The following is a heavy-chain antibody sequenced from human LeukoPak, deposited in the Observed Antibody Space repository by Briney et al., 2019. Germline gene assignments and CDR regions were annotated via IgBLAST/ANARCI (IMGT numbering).Heavy chain of an antibody. CDR1: GYTLTSYY. J-gene: IGHJ4*02. V-gene: IGHV1-46*01. D-gene: IGHD5-18*01. CDR2: INPSGGST. Sequence: GASVKVSCTASGYTLTSYYMHWVRQAPGLGLEWMGVINPSGGSTIYAQKFRGRVTMTRDTSTSTVYMELSSLRSEDTAMYYCARRRGHNYAYADYWGQGTLVTVSS. CDR3: ARRRGHNYAYADY.